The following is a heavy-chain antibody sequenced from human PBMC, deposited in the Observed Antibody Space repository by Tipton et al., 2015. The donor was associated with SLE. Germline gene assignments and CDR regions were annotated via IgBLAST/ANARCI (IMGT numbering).Heavy chain of an antibody. Sequence: TLSLTCAVYGGSFSGYYWSWIRQPPGKGLEWIGEINHSGSTNYNPSLKSRVTISVDTSKNQFSLKLSSVTAADTAVYYCARGGGVAFRRKANYFLGVGARGQGTPVPVS. J-gene: IGHJ4*03. D-gene: IGHD3-3*01. CDR3: ARGGGVAFRRKANYFLGVGA. CDR2: INHSGST. CDR1: GGSFSGYY. V-gene: IGHV4-34*01.